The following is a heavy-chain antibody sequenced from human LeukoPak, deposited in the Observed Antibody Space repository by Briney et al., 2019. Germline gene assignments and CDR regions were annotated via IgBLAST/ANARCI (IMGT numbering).Heavy chain of an antibody. V-gene: IGHV3-30*18. CDR3: AKDSYYYDSSGHLRLYYFDY. Sequence: PGGSLRLSCAASGFTFSSYWMNWVRQAPGKGLEWVAVISYDGSNKYYADSVKGRFTISRDNSKNTLYLQMNSLRAEDTAVYYCAKDSYYYDSSGHLRLYYFDYWGQGTLVTVSS. J-gene: IGHJ4*02. D-gene: IGHD3-22*01. CDR1: GFTFSSYW. CDR2: ISYDGSNK.